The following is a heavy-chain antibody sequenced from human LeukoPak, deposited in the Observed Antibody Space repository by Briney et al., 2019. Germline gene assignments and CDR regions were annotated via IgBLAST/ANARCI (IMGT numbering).Heavy chain of an antibody. CDR3: ARAYDSSGYYYY. Sequence: SETLSLTCTVSGGSISSSGYYWSWIRQHPGKGLEWIGYIYYSGSTYYNPSLKSRVTISVDTSKNQFSLKLSSVTAADTAVYYCARAYDSSGYYYYWGQGTLVTVSS. CDR2: IYYSGST. J-gene: IGHJ4*02. CDR1: GGSISSSGYY. D-gene: IGHD3-22*01. V-gene: IGHV4-31*03.